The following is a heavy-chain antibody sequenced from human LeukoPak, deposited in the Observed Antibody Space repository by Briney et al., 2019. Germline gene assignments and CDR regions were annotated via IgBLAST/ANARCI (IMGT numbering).Heavy chain of an antibody. CDR2: ISSSGSTI. CDR1: GFTFSSYE. Sequence: GGSLRLSCAASGFTFSSYEMNWVRLAPGKGLEWVSYISSSGSTIYYADSVKGRFTISRDNAKNSLYLQMNSLRAEDTAVYYCARDRYCSGGSCYYFDYWGQGTLVTVSS. J-gene: IGHJ4*02. V-gene: IGHV3-48*03. D-gene: IGHD2-15*01. CDR3: ARDRYCSGGSCYYFDY.